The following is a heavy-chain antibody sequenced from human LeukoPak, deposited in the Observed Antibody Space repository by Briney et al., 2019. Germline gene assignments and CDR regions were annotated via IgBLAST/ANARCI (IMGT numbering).Heavy chain of an antibody. Sequence: GGSLRLSCAASGFTFSSYWMHWVRQAPGKGLEWVSAISGSGGSTYYADSVKGRFTISRDNSKNTLYLQMNSLRAEDTAVYYCAKDLGGTMIVVGIFDYWGQGTLVTVSS. J-gene: IGHJ4*02. CDR3: AKDLGGTMIVVGIFDY. CDR2: ISGSGGST. D-gene: IGHD3-22*01. CDR1: GFTFSSYW. V-gene: IGHV3-23*01.